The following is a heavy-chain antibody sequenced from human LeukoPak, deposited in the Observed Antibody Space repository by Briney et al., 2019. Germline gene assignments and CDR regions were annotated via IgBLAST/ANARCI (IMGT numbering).Heavy chain of an antibody. CDR2: MNPKTGDT. CDR1: GYTFTTYD. J-gene: IGHJ4*02. V-gene: IGHV1-8*01. D-gene: IGHD3-3*01. CDR3: ARVFGGREIGF. Sequence: ASVKVSCKASGYTFTTYDINWVRQATGQGLEWMGWMNPKTGDTAFVQKFQGRVTMTRNTSIDTAYMELTSLRSQDTAMYYCARVFGGREIGFWGQGTQVTVSS.